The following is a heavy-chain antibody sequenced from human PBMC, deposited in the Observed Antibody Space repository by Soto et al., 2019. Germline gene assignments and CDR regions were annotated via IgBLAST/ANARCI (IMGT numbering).Heavy chain of an antibody. Sequence: SETLSLTCAVYGGSFGGYYWSWVRQRPGKGLEWIGEINHSGSTNYNPSLKSRGTISVDTSKNPFSLKLSSVTAADTAVYYCARTALAYCSSTSCYVVGYPGYYYYYMDVWGKGTTVTVS. J-gene: IGHJ6*03. CDR1: GGSFGGYY. V-gene: IGHV4-34*01. D-gene: IGHD2-2*01. CDR3: ARTALAYCSSTSCYVVGYPGYYYYYMDV. CDR2: INHSGST.